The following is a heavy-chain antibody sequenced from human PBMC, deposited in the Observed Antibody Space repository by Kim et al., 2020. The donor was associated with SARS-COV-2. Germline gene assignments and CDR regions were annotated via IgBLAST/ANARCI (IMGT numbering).Heavy chain of an antibody. J-gene: IGHJ6*02. D-gene: IGHD3-16*01. Sequence: SETLSLTCTVSGGSISSYYWSWIRQPPGKGLEWIGYIYYSGSTKYNPSLKSRVTISVDTSKNQFSLKLSSVTAADTAVYYCARDLFRRGGHSYYYGMDVWGQGTTVTVSS. CDR1: GGSISSYY. V-gene: IGHV4-59*13. CDR2: IYYSGST. CDR3: ARDLFRRGGHSYYYGMDV.